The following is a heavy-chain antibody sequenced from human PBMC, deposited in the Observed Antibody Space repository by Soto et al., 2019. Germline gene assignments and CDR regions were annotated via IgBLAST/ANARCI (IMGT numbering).Heavy chain of an antibody. V-gene: IGHV5-51*01. Sequence: ESLKISCKGSGYKFTTYWIGWVRQMPGKGLEWMAIIYPDDSDSRYSPSFQGQVTISADKSISTAYLQWSSLKASDTAIYYCVATYGDYLDYWGQGTLVTVSS. CDR2: IYPDDSDS. CDR1: GYKFTTYW. J-gene: IGHJ4*02. CDR3: VATYGDYLDY. D-gene: IGHD4-17*01.